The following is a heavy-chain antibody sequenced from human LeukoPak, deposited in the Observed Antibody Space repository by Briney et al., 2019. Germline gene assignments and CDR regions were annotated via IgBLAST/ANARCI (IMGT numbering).Heavy chain of an antibody. V-gene: IGHV1-46*01. J-gene: IGHJ6*02. CDR3: ARDRGCSGGSCQDHYYYYGMDV. CDR2: INPSGGST. Sequence: ASVKVSCKASGYTFTSYYMHWVRQAPGQGLEWMGIINPSGGSTSYAQKFQGRVTMTRDTSTSTVYMELSSLRSEDTAVYYCARDRGCSGGSCQDHYYYYGMDVWGQGTTVTVSS. D-gene: IGHD2-15*01. CDR1: GYTFTSYY.